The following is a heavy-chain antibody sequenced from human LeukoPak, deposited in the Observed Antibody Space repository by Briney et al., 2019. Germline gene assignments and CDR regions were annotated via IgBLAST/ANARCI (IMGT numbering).Heavy chain of an antibody. CDR3: VKETFTVTSPFDS. V-gene: IGHV3-64D*09. D-gene: IGHD3-16*01. CDR2: INSNGGST. J-gene: IGHJ4*02. Sequence: GGALRLSCSASGFTFSAYAMHWVRQAPGKGVEYVSVINSNGGSTYYADSVKGRFTIYRDNSKNTVFLQMSSLRVEDTAVYYCVKETFTVTSPFDSWGQGTQVTVSS. CDR1: GFTFSAYA.